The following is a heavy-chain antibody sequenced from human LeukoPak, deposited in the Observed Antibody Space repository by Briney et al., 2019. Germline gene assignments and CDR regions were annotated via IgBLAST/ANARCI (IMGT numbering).Heavy chain of an antibody. V-gene: IGHV3-48*04. Sequence: GGSLRLSCAASGFTFSSYSMNWVRQAPGKGLEWVSYISSSSSTIYYADSVKGRFTISRDNARNSLYLQMNSLRAEDTAVYYCAIPPLSGTGSSRPLAGMDVWGQGTTVTVSS. CDR3: AIPPLSGTGSSRPLAGMDV. D-gene: IGHD3-10*01. CDR2: ISSSSSTI. J-gene: IGHJ6*02. CDR1: GFTFSSYS.